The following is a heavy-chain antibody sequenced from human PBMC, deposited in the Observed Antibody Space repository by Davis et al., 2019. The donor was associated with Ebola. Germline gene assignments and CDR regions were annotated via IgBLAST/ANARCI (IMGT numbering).Heavy chain of an antibody. D-gene: IGHD5-12*01. Sequence: ASVKVSCKASGYTFTSYDINWVRQATGQGLEWMGWMNPNSGNTGYAQKFQGRVTMTRNTSISTAYMELSSLRSEDTAVYYCARAGYSGYEFEGDWYFDLWGRGTLVTVSS. CDR3: ARAGYSGYEFEGDWYFDL. CDR1: GYTFTSYD. CDR2: MNPNSGNT. V-gene: IGHV1-8*01. J-gene: IGHJ2*01.